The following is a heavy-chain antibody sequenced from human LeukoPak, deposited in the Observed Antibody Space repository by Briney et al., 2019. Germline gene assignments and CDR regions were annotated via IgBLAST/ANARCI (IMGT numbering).Heavy chain of an antibody. J-gene: IGHJ3*02. CDR3: ASPYSQDDAFDI. CDR2: IYSGGST. Sequence: PGGSLRLSRAASGFTVSSNYMSWVRQAPGKGLEWVSVIYSGGSTYYADSVKGRFTISRDNSKNTLYLQMNSLRAEDTAVYYCASPYSQDDAFDIWGQGTMVTVSS. V-gene: IGHV3-66*01. D-gene: IGHD2-15*01. CDR1: GFTVSSNY.